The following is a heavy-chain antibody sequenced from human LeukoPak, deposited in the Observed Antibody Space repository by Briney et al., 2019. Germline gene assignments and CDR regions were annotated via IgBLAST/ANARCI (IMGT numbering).Heavy chain of an antibody. CDR3: ARDTSSSSPYYYYYMDV. V-gene: IGHV1-18*04. Sequence: ASVKVSCKASGYTFTGYYMHWVRQPPGQGLEWMGWISAYNGNTNYAQKLQGRVTMTTDTSTSTAYMELRSLRSDATAVYYYARDTSSSSPYYYYYMDVWGKGTTVTVSS. CDR1: GYTFTGYY. J-gene: IGHJ6*03. CDR2: ISAYNGNT. D-gene: IGHD6-6*01.